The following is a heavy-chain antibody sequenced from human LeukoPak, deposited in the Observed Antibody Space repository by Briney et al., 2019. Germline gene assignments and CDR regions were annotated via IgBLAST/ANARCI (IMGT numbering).Heavy chain of an antibody. CDR2: IYPGDSDT. J-gene: IGHJ4*02. D-gene: IGHD3-3*01. Sequence: GESLKISCKGSGYSFTSYWIGWVRQMPGKGLEWMGIIYPGDSDTRYSPSFQGQVTISADKSISTAYLQWSSLKASDTAMYYCASGPPNLRFLEWLSFDYWGQGTLVTVSS. V-gene: IGHV5-51*01. CDR1: GYSFTSYW. CDR3: ASGPPNLRFLEWLSFDY.